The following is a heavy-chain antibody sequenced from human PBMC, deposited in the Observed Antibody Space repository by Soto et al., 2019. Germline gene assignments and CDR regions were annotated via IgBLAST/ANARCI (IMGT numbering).Heavy chain of an antibody. CDR2: IYHSGST. J-gene: IGHJ6*02. V-gene: IGHV4-30-2*01. CDR1: GGSISTGGYS. D-gene: IGHD6-13*01. Sequence: TLSLTCAVSGGSISTGGYSWSWIRQPPGKGLEWIGYIYHSGSTYYNPSLKSRVTISVDRSKNQFSLKLSSVTAADTAVYYCASRSLRPPGIAAAGTEYYYYGMDVWGQGTTVTVSS. CDR3: ASRSLRPPGIAAAGTEYYYYGMDV.